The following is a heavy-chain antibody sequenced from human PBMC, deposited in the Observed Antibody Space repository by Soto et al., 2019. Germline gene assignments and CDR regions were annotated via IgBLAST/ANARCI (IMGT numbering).Heavy chain of an antibody. D-gene: IGHD1-26*01. CDR3: AKAYSGPFDV. CDR1: GFTFSSYD. J-gene: IGHJ3*01. V-gene: IGHV3-30*18. Sequence: QVQLVESGGGVVQPGRSLILSCAASGFTFSSYDIHWVRQAPGKGLEWVAVISYDGSKKYYADSVKGLFTISRDNSKNTLYLQVNSLRAEDTAVYYCAKAYSGPFDVWGQGTMVTVSS. CDR2: ISYDGSKK.